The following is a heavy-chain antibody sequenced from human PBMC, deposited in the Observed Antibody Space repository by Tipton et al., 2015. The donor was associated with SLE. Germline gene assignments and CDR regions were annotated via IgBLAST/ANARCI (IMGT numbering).Heavy chain of an antibody. Sequence: LRLSCSVSGGSINSGNYYWSWIRQPAGKGLEWIGYIYTSGSTNYNPSLKSRVIISVDTSKNHFSLKLSSVTAADTAVYYCARDVGIAARFYYGMDVWGQGTTVTVSS. D-gene: IGHD6-13*01. CDR2: IYTSGST. CDR1: GGSINSGNYY. V-gene: IGHV4-61*09. CDR3: ARDVGIAARFYYGMDV. J-gene: IGHJ6*02.